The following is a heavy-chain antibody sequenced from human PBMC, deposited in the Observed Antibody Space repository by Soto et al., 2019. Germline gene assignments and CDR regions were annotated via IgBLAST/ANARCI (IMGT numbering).Heavy chain of an antibody. V-gene: IGHV1-8*01. CDR3: ARGKYTKGWGGGAY. Sequence: QVQLVQSGAEVKKPGASVKVSCKTSGYTFTSYDINWVRQAPGQGLEWMGWMNPNSGNTGYAQKFQGRVTMTRNTSIRPAYMGLSSLESEGTAGDYCARGKYTKGWGGGAYWAQGTLVTVSS. CDR1: GYTFTSYD. D-gene: IGHD6-19*01. CDR2: MNPNSGNT. J-gene: IGHJ4*02.